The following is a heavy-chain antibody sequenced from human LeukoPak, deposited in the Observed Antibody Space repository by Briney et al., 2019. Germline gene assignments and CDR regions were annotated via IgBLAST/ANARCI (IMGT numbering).Heavy chain of an antibody. D-gene: IGHD2/OR15-2a*01. CDR2: INPNSGGT. Sequence: GASVTLSFKASGYTFTVYYMHWVRQAPGQGLEWMGWINPNSGGTNYAQKFQGRVTMTRETSISTAYMELSRLRSDDTAVYYCARGTFLNCFDLWGQGTLVSVS. J-gene: IGHJ5*02. V-gene: IGHV1-2*02. CDR3: ARGTFLNCFDL. CDR1: GYTFTVYY.